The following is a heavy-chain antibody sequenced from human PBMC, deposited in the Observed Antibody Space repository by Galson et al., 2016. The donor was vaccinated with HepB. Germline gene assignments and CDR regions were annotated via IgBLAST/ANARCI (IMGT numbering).Heavy chain of an antibody. CDR1: GGSISSSKW. D-gene: IGHD5-24*01. CDR2: ISHSGST. Sequence: SETLSLTCAVFGGSISSSKWWSWVRQPPGKGLEWIGEISHSGSTNYNPSLKSRVTISVDKSKNQVSLKLSSVTAADTAMYYCATGSRDGYNLYYFDLWGQGTLVTVSS. J-gene: IGHJ4*02. CDR3: ATGSRDGYNLYYFDL. V-gene: IGHV4-4*02.